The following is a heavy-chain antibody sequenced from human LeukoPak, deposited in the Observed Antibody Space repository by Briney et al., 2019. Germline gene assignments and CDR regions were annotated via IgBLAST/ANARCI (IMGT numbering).Heavy chain of an antibody. CDR2: IYYSGST. V-gene: IGHV4-59*08. J-gene: IGHJ4*02. Sequence: SEALSLTCTVSGGSISSYYWSWIRQPPGKGLEWIGYIYYSGSTNYNPSLKSRVTISVDTSKNQFSLKLSSVTAADTAVYYCARHRGQQLVLKDWGQGTLVTVSS. D-gene: IGHD6-13*01. CDR3: ARHRGQQLVLKD. CDR1: GGSISSYY.